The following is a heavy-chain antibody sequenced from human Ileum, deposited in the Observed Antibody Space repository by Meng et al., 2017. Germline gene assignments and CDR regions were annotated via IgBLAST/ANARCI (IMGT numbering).Heavy chain of an antibody. CDR1: GGSVSSNIAA. D-gene: IGHD3-3*01. J-gene: IGHJ4*02. Sequence: QVQLQQSGPGLVQASQTFSLTGAVSGGSVSSNIAAWKWIRQSPLRGLEWLGRTYYRSKWYSEYAVSVKSRISITPDTSKNQFSLQMNSVTPEDTAVYYCASGSGSLDYWGPGTLVTVSS. CDR2: TYYRSKWYS. V-gene: IGHV6-1*01. CDR3: ASGSGSLDY.